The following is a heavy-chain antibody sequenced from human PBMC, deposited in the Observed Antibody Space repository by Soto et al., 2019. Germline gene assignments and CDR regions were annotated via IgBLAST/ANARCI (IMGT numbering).Heavy chain of an antibody. CDR3: ARVELGYCTNGVCHGWFDP. V-gene: IGHV4-31*03. D-gene: IGHD2-8*01. Sequence: QVQLQESGPGLVKPSQTLSLTCTVSGGSISSGGYYWSWIRQHPGKGLEWIGYIYYSGSTYYNPSLKSRVTISVDTSKNQLSLKLSSVTAADTAVYYCARVELGYCTNGVCHGWFDPWGQGTLVTVSS. J-gene: IGHJ5*02. CDR1: GGSISSGGYY. CDR2: IYYSGST.